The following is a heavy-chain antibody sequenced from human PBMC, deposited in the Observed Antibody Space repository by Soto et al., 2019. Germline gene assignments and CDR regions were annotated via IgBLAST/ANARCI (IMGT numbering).Heavy chain of an antibody. CDR1: GGSISSSSYY. V-gene: IGHV4-39*01. Sequence: SETLFLTCTVSGGSISSSSYYWGWIRQPPGKGLEWIGSIYYSGSTYYNPSLKSRVTISVDTSKNQFSLKLSSVTAADTAVYYCARHQWLVPFDDYWGQGTLVTVSS. CDR3: ARHQWLVPFDDY. J-gene: IGHJ4*02. CDR2: IYYSGST. D-gene: IGHD6-19*01.